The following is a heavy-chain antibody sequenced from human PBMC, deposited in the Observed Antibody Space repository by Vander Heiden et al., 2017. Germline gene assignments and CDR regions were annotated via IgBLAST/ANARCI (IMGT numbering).Heavy chain of an antibody. CDR3: ARGLGGSYFHYYYGMDV. CDR1: GGSFSGYY. J-gene: IGHJ6*02. Sequence: QVQLQQWGAGLLKLSETLSLTCAVYGGSFSGYYWSWIRQPPGKGLEWIGEINHRGSTNYNPSLKSRVTISVDTSKNQFSLKLSSVTAADTAVYYCARGLGGSYFHYYYGMDVWGQGTTVTVSS. V-gene: IGHV4-34*01. D-gene: IGHD1-26*01. CDR2: INHRGST.